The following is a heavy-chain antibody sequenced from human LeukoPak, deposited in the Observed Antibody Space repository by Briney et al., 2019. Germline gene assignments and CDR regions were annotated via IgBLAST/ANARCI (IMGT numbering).Heavy chain of an antibody. CDR3: ARSIVVAGKTKWSDY. Sequence: ASVKVSCKASGYTFTNYGISWVRQAPGQGLEWMGWISGYNGNTNYAQTFQGRVTMTTDTSTSTAYMELRSLRADDTAVYYCARSIVVAGKTKWSDYWGQGTLVTVSS. D-gene: IGHD6-19*01. V-gene: IGHV1-18*01. J-gene: IGHJ4*02. CDR2: ISGYNGNT. CDR1: GYTFTNYG.